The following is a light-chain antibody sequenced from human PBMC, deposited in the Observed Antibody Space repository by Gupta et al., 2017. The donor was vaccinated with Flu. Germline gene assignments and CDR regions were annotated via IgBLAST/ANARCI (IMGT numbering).Light chain of an antibody. CDR2: DTS. CDR3: QQTYSAPYT. Sequence: IEMAQSPSSLSTSVGARVTVTCRASQSISTFLNWYQQKAGKAPELLIYDTSSLQTGVPSRFSGSGSGTDFTLTISSLQPGDVASYYCQQTYSAPYTFGQGTKLEI. V-gene: IGKV1-39*01. J-gene: IGKJ2*01. CDR1: QSISTF.